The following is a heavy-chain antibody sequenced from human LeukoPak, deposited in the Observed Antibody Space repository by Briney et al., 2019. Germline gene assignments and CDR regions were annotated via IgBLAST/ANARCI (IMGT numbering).Heavy chain of an antibody. Sequence: PGGSLRLSCAATGFTFNTYARSWVRQAPGKGLEWVSAICGNGGSTFYADPVKGGFTISRDNSKNTLYLQVNSLTAEDTAVYYCAKWYPYFEDWGQGTLVTVSS. V-gene: IGHV3-23*01. D-gene: IGHD6-13*01. CDR1: GFTFNTYA. CDR3: AKWYPYFED. J-gene: IGHJ4*02. CDR2: ICGNGGST.